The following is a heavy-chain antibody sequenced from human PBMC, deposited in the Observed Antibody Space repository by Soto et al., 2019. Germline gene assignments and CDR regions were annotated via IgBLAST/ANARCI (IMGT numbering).Heavy chain of an antibody. Sequence: QVQLVESGGGLVQTSGSLRIACVASGFTFSDYYMSWVRQAPGKGLEWVSYISSSGNTIYYADSVKGRFTISRDNAKNSGYLQMNSLRAEDTALYFCAKMSSETYYDTVFSWGQGTLVTVSS. CDR1: GFTFSDYY. D-gene: IGHD1-26*01. CDR2: ISSSGNTI. J-gene: IGHJ4*02. CDR3: AKMSSETYYDTVFS. V-gene: IGHV3-11*01.